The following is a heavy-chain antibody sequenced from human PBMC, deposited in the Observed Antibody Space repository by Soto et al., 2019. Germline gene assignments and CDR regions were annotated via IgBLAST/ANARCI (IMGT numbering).Heavy chain of an antibody. CDR1: GFTFSGYD. J-gene: IGHJ6*02. CDR2: IGTAGDP. CDR3: ARSFCSGGSCYGDYYYFGMDV. V-gene: IGHV3-13*05. Sequence: GGSLRLSCAASGFTFSGYDMHWVRQTTGKGLKWVSAIGTAGDPYYLDSVKGRFTISRENAKNSLYLQMNTLRAGDTAVYYCARSFCSGGSCYGDYYYFGMDVWGQGTTVTVSS. D-gene: IGHD2-15*01.